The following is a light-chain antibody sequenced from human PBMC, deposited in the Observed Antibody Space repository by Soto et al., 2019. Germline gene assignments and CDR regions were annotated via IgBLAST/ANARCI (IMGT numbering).Light chain of an antibody. J-gene: IGLJ2*01. Sequence: QSVLTQSSSASASLGSSVKLTCTLSSGHSSYIIAWHQQQPGKAPRYLMKLEGSGSYNKGSGVPDRFSGSSSGADRYLTISNLQSEDEADYYCETLDSKGVFGGGTKLTVL. CDR2: LEGSGSY. V-gene: IGLV4-60*03. CDR1: SGHSSYI. CDR3: ETLDSKGV.